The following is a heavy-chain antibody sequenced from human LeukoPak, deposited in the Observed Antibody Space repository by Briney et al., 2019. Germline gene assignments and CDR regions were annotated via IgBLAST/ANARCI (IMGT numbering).Heavy chain of an antibody. CDR2: ISSSSYI. CDR1: GFTFSSYS. CDR3: ARAGSIPKFDY. Sequence: GGSLRLSCAASGFTFSSYSMNWVRQAPGKGLEWVSSISSSSYIYYADSVKGRFTISRDNAKNSLYLQMNSLRAEDTAVYYCARAGSIPKFDYWGQGTLVTVSS. V-gene: IGHV3-21*01. D-gene: IGHD7-27*01. J-gene: IGHJ4*02.